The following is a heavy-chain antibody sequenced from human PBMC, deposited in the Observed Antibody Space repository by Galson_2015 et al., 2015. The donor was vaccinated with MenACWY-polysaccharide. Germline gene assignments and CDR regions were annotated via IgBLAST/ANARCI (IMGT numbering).Heavy chain of an antibody. D-gene: IGHD2-15*01. CDR2: TYYRSNWSS. J-gene: IGHJ5*02. V-gene: IGHV6-1*01. Sequence: CAISGDSVSSNTAAWNWIRQSPSRGLEWLGRTYYRSNWSSDYALSVRGRITINADTSKNQFSLQLNSVTPEDTAVYYCVRGGAAASLQFDPWGQGTLVTVSS. CDR1: GDSVSSNTAA. CDR3: VRGGAAASLQFDP.